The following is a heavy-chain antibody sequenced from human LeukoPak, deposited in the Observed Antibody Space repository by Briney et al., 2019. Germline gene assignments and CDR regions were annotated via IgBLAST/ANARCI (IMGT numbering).Heavy chain of an antibody. D-gene: IGHD3-10*01. CDR1: GGTFSSYA. V-gene: IGHV1-69*13. CDR2: IIPIFGTA. CDR3: YSAPPAGDDAFDI. Sequence: SVKVSCKASGGTFSSYAISWVRQAPGQGLEWMGGIIPIFGTANYAQKFQGRVTITADESTSTAYMELSSLRSEDTAVYYCYSAPPAGDDAFDIWGQGTMVTVSS. J-gene: IGHJ3*02.